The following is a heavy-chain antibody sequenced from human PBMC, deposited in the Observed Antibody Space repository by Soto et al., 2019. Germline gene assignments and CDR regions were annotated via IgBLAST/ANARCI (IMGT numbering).Heavy chain of an antibody. CDR3: ARATTGYPGRAFQI. CDR2: VHYTAST. CDR1: EGSINWSPDY. D-gene: IGHD2-15*01. Sequence: SETLSLTCTVSEGSINWSPDYWGWLRQPPGKEPQWIASVHYTASTTYYNPSLKSRVTISVDTSKNQFSLNLRSVTAADTAIYYCARATTGYPGRAFQIWGQGKMVNVSS. V-gene: IGHV4-39*02. J-gene: IGHJ3*02.